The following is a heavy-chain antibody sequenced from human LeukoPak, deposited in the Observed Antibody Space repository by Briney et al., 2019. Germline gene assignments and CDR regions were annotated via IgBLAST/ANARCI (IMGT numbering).Heavy chain of an antibody. D-gene: IGHD6-19*01. J-gene: IGHJ4*02. V-gene: IGHV4-34*01. CDR1: GGSFSGYY. CDR3: ARGVGSHRYSSGWYY. Sequence: SETLSLTCAVYGGSFSGYYWSWIRQPPGKGLEWIGEINHSGSTNYNPSLKSRVTISVDTSKNQFSLKLSSVTAADTAVYYCARGVGSHRYSSGWYYWGQGTLVTVSS. CDR2: INHSGST.